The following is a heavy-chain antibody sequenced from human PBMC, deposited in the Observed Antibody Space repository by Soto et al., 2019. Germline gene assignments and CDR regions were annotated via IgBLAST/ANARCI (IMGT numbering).Heavy chain of an antibody. Sequence: EVQLLESGGGLGQPGGSLRLSCAASGFTFSSYAMSWVRQAPGKGLEWVSAISGSGGSTYYADSVKGRFTISRDNAKNTLYLQMNSLRAEDTAVYYCAKGDNYDFWSGYYPLGYFDLWGRGTLVTVSS. CDR1: GFTFSSYA. CDR3: AKGDNYDFWSGYYPLGYFDL. V-gene: IGHV3-23*01. J-gene: IGHJ2*01. CDR2: ISGSGGST. D-gene: IGHD3-3*01.